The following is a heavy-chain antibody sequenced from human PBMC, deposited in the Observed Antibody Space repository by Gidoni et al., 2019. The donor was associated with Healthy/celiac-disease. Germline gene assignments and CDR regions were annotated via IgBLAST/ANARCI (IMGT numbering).Heavy chain of an antibody. V-gene: IGHV4-34*01. D-gene: IGHD6-13*01. CDR2: INHSGST. CDR3: ARGRYSSSWYEGTYYYYGMDV. CDR1: GGSFSGYY. Sequence: QVQLQQWGAGLLKPSETLSLTCAVYGGSFSGYYWSWIRQPPGKGLEWIGEINHSGSTNYNPSLKSRVTISVDTSKNQFSLKLSSVTAADTAVYYCARGRYSSSWYEGTYYYYGMDVWGQGTTVTVSS. J-gene: IGHJ6*02.